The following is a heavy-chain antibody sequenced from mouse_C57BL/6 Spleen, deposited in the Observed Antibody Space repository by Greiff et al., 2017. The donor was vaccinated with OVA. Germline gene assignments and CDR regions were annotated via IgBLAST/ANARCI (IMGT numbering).Heavy chain of an antibody. CDR2: IYTGAGDT. D-gene: IGHD1-1*01. CDR3: ARSPHYGSSPYYAMDY. CDR1: GYAFSSYC. J-gene: IGHJ4*01. Sequence: QVQLQQSGAELVKPGASVTISCKASGYAFSSYCMNWVKQRPGKGLEWIGQIYTGAGDTNYNGKFKGKATMTADKSSSTAYMQLGSLTSDDSSVYCCARSPHYGSSPYYAMDYWGQGTSVTVSS. V-gene: IGHV1-80*01.